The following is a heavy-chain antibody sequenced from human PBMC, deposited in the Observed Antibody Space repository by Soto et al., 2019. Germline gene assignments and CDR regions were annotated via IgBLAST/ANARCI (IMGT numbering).Heavy chain of an antibody. D-gene: IGHD3-10*01. CDR1: GFSLSTSGVA. J-gene: IGHJ4*02. V-gene: IGHV2-5*02. CDR2: IYWDDAK. Sequence: QITLKESGPPVLKPTQTLTLTCSFSGFSLSTSGVAVTWIRQPPGKALEWLALIYWDDAKHYRPSLRTRLTITKDASKNQVVLTMTNMDPVDTATYYCAHSRVYGSGTGYWGQGTLVTVSS. CDR3: AHSRVYGSGTGY.